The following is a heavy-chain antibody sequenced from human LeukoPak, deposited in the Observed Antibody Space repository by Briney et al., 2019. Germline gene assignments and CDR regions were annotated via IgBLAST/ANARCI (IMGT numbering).Heavy chain of an antibody. J-gene: IGHJ4*02. D-gene: IGHD3-16*01. CDR2: ISGSGGST. Sequence: GGSPRLSCAAPGFTFSSYAMSWVRQAPGKGLEWASAISGSGGSTYYADSVKGRFTISRDNSKNTLYLQMNSLRAEDTAVYYCAKDPFGGWDYWGQGTLVTVSS. V-gene: IGHV3-23*01. CDR3: AKDPFGGWDY. CDR1: GFTFSSYA.